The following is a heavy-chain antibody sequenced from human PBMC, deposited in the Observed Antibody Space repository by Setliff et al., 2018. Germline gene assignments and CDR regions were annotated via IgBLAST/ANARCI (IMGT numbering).Heavy chain of an antibody. Sequence: PGGSLRLSCAASGFTFSNYYMTWIRQAPGKGLEWISYIHDSGNPTYYADSVKGRFTVSRDNAKNSLYLQMNSLRAEDTALYYCAKGPRYDSSYYFDYWGQGTLVTVSS. CDR2: IHDSGNPT. J-gene: IGHJ4*02. CDR3: AKGPRYDSSYYFDY. CDR1: GFTFSNYY. V-gene: IGHV3-11*01. D-gene: IGHD6-6*01.